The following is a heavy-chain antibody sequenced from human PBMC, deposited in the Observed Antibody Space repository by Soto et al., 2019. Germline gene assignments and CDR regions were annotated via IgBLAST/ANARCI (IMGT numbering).Heavy chain of an antibody. Sequence: QVQLVESGGGVVQPGGSLRLTCAASGFTFTTYGMHWVRQAPGKGLEWVSGVSYDGSDKEYEEAVKGRFSISRDNSMKTRDLQMLSLRPEDTAVYYCAKEQSGLYSRHYFDSWGQGTLVTVTS. J-gene: IGHJ4*02. D-gene: IGHD3-10*02. V-gene: IGHV3-30*18. CDR1: GFTFTTYG. CDR2: VSYDGSDK. CDR3: AKEQSGLYSRHYFDS.